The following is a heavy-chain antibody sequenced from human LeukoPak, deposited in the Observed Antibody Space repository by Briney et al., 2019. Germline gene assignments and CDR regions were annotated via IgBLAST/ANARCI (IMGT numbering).Heavy chain of an antibody. CDR1: GGSFSGYY. D-gene: IGHD3-10*01. CDR2: INHSGST. Sequence: SETLSLTCAVYGGSFSGYYWSWIRQPPGKGLEWIGEINHSGSTNYNPSLKSRVTISVDTSKNQFSLKLSSVTAADTAVYYCARQRLRYYGSGSYYERGYNWFDPWGQGTLVTVSS. V-gene: IGHV4-34*01. J-gene: IGHJ5*02. CDR3: ARQRLRYYGSGSYYERGYNWFDP.